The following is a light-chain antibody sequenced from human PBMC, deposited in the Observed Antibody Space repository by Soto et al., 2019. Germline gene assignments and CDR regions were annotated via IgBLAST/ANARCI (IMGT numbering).Light chain of an antibody. CDR1: SSDVGGYNY. CDR3: SSYTSSSTLV. J-gene: IGLJ2*01. Sequence: QSALTQPASVSGSPGQSITISCTGTSSDVGGYNYVSWYQQHPDKAPKLMIYDVSNRPSGVSNRFSGSKSGITASLTISGLQAEDEADYYCSSYTSSSTLVFAGGTKLTVL. CDR2: DVS. V-gene: IGLV2-14*01.